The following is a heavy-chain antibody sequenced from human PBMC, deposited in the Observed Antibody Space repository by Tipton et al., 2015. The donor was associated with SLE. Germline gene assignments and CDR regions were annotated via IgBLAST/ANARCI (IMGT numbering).Heavy chain of an antibody. CDR3: ARDGPDTSGYYLDY. J-gene: IGHJ4*02. V-gene: IGHV4-31*03. D-gene: IGHD3-22*01. CDR2: IYYSGTT. CDR1: GDSISSGNFY. Sequence: TLSLTCTVSGDSISSGNFYWGWIRQHPGRGLEWIGCIYYSGTTYYNPSLMSRVTMSVDTSKNQFSLRVTSVTAADTAVYYCARDGPDTSGYYLDYWGQGIPVTVSS.